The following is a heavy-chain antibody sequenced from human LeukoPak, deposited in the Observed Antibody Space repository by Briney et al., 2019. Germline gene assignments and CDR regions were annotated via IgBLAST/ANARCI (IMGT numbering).Heavy chain of an antibody. CDR2: IWYDGSNQ. J-gene: IGHJ4*02. CDR3: ATHDSTKGLDY. Sequence: GGSLRLSCAASRFTFRNYGMHWVRQAPGKGLEWVATIWYDGSNQYYADSVKGRFTISRDNSRNTLYLQMSSLRAEDTAVYYCATHDSTKGLDYWGQGTQVTVSS. D-gene: IGHD2-15*01. CDR1: RFTFRNYG. V-gene: IGHV3-33*01.